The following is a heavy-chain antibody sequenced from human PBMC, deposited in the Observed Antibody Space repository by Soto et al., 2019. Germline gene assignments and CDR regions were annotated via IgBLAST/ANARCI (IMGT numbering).Heavy chain of an antibody. Sequence: EVLLLESGGGLAQPGGSLRLSCAASGFTFSSYAMSWVRQAPGKGLEWVSAISGDSGSTYYADSVKGRFTISRDNSKNPLYLHMNSLRAEDTAVYYCAIPTGLTETGPDYWGQGTLVTVSS. D-gene: IGHD6-19*01. CDR1: GFTFSSYA. V-gene: IGHV3-23*01. CDR3: AIPTGLTETGPDY. CDR2: ISGDSGST. J-gene: IGHJ4*02.